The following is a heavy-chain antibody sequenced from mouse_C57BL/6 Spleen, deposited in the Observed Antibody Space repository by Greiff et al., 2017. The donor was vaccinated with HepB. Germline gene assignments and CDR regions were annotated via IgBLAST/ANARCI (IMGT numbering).Heavy chain of an antibody. CDR2: IDPSDSYT. V-gene: IGHV1-69*01. J-gene: IGHJ2*01. CDR1: GYTFTSYW. CDR3: ARRPYFDY. Sequence: QVQLQQPGAELVMPGASVKLSCKASGYTFTSYWMHWVKQRPGQGLEWIGEIDPSDSYTNYSQKFKGKSTLTVDKSSSTAYMQLSSLTSEDSAVYYCARRPYFDYWGQGTTLTVSS.